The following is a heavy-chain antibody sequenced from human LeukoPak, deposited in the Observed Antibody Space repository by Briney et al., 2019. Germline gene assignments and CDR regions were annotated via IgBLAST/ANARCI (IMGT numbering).Heavy chain of an antibody. CDR3: ARTHYCGGDCYSERGYFQH. Sequence: ASVKVSCKASGGTFSSYAISWVRQAPGQGLEWMGGIIRIFGTANYAQKFQGRVTITADESTSTAYMELSSLRSEDTAVYYCARTHYCGGDCYSERGYFQHWGQGTLVTVSS. D-gene: IGHD2-21*02. J-gene: IGHJ1*01. CDR2: IIRIFGTA. V-gene: IGHV1-69*13. CDR1: GGTFSSYA.